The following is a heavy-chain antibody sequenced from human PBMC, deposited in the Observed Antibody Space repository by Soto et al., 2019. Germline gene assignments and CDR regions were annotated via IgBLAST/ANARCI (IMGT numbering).Heavy chain of an antibody. V-gene: IGHV3-20*04. J-gene: IGHJ4*02. CDR1: GFTFDDYG. CDR2: INWNGGST. Sequence: EVQLVESGGGVVRPGGSLRLSCAASGFTFDDYGMSWVRQAPGKGLEWVSGINWNGGSTGYADSVKGRFTISRDNAKNSLYLQMNSLRAEDTALYYCARDPSRAYCSGGSCYSGIFWGQGTLVTVSS. CDR3: ARDPSRAYCSGGSCYSGIF. D-gene: IGHD2-15*01.